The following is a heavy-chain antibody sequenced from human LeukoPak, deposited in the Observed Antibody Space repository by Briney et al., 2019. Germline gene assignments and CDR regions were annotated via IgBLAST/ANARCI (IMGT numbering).Heavy chain of an antibody. V-gene: IGHV3-23*01. Sequence: GGSLRLSCGASGFSFSLYGMHWVRQAPGKGLEWVSTITTSDGNTYYADSVKGRFTVSRDNSKNTLFLQMNSLRAEDTAVYYCAKDGGLWVSAHWGDSWGRGTLVTVSS. CDR1: GFSFSLYG. D-gene: IGHD7-27*01. CDR2: ITTSDGNT. CDR3: AKDGGLWVSAHWGDS. J-gene: IGHJ4*02.